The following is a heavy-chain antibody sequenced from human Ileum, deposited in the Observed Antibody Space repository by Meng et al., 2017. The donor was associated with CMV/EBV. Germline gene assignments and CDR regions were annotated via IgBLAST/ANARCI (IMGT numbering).Heavy chain of an antibody. CDR3: AGPDSGSGKGQSLGY. CDR2: LTPKTSRT. CDR1: GYSFINYD. Sequence: ASVKVSCKASGYSFINYDLYWVRQTTGQGLEYMGWLTPKTSRTGYAQNFQGRVTITRNTSISTAYMELSSLRSEDTSVYYCAGPDSGSGKGQSLGYWGQGTLVTGAS. V-gene: IGHV1-8*03. J-gene: IGHJ4*02. D-gene: IGHD1-26*01.